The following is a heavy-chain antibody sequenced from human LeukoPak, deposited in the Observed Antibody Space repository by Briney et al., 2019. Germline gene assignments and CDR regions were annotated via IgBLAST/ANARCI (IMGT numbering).Heavy chain of an antibody. CDR2: ISGGGGNT. J-gene: IGHJ4*02. Sequence: GGSLRLSCAASGFTFSSSAMSWVRQAPGKGLEWVSLISGGGGNTYYADSVKGRFTISRDNSKNTLYLQMNSLRAEDTAVYYCARGLGYSSSCFDYWGQGTLVTVSS. V-gene: IGHV3-23*01. CDR1: GFTFSSSA. CDR3: ARGLGYSSSCFDY. D-gene: IGHD6-13*01.